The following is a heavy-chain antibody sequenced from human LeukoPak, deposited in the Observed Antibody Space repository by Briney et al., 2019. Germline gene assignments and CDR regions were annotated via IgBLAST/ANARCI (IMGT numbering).Heavy chain of an antibody. V-gene: IGHV3-23*01. D-gene: IGHD5-24*01. Sequence: GGSLRLSCAASGFTFSVAAMTWVRQAPGKGLEWVSLIGASGESTYYADSVKGRFTISRDNSKNTLSLQMNSLRVEDTAMYFCAKDIQLSTWGLGTLVTVSS. J-gene: IGHJ3*01. CDR2: IGASGEST. CDR3: AKDIQLST. CDR1: GFTFSVAA.